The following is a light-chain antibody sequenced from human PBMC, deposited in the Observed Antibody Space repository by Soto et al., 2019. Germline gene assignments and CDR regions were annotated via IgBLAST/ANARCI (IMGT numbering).Light chain of an antibody. CDR2: DVS. CDR1: SSDVGGYNY. J-gene: IGLJ2*01. CDR3: SSYTTGSTLI. V-gene: IGLV2-14*01. Sequence: QSALTQPASVSGSPGQSITISCTGTSSDVGGYNYVSWYQQHPGKAPKLMIYDVSNRPSGVSNRFSGSKSGNTASLTISGLQAEDEADYYCSSYTTGSTLIFGGATNFTVL.